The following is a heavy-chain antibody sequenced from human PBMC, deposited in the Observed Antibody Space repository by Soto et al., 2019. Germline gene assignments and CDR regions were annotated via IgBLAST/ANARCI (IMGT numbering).Heavy chain of an antibody. CDR1: GFTFDDYA. J-gene: IGHJ4*02. CDR3: AKERMRTLDY. V-gene: IGHV3-9*01. CDR2: ISWNSGSI. D-gene: IGHD1-7*01. Sequence: EVQLVESGGGLVQPGRSLRLSCAASGFTFDDYAMHWVRQAPGKGLEWVSGISWNSGSIGYADSVKGRFTISRDNAKNSLYLQMNSLRAEDTALYYCAKERMRTLDYWGQGTLVTVSS.